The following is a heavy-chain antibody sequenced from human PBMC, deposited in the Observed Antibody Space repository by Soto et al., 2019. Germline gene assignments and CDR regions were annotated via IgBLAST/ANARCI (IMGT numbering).Heavy chain of an antibody. V-gene: IGHV4-4*09. CDR1: GGSISCYY. D-gene: IGHD3-3*01. CDR2: IYTSGST. CDR3: ARCRHHDLWSGGMDV. J-gene: IGHJ6*02. Sequence: SETLSLTCTVSGGSISCYYWSWIRQPPGKGLEWIGEIYTSGSTNYNPSIKSRVTIAVDTSKNPFSLKLSSVTAADTAVYYCARCRHHDLWSGGMDVWGQGTTVTVS.